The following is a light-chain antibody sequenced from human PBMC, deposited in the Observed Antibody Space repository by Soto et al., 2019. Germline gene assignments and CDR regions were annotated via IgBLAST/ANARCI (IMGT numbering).Light chain of an antibody. Sequence: EIVMTQSPATLSVSPGERATLSCRASQSVSYNLAWYQQKPGQGPRLLIYGAFTSATGIPARFSGSGSGTEFTLTISSLQSVDFAVYYCQQYKNWPPLTFGGGTKVEIK. CDR1: QSVSYN. V-gene: IGKV3-15*01. J-gene: IGKJ4*01. CDR2: GAF. CDR3: QQYKNWPPLT.